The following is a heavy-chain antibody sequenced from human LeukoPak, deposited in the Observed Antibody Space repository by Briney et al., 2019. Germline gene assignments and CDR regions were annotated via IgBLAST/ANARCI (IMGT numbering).Heavy chain of an antibody. D-gene: IGHD6-13*01. CDR1: GFTFSSYA. CDR3: AKDSSSWFGTPTWYFQH. CDR2: ISGSGGST. J-gene: IGHJ1*01. Sequence: GGSLRLSCAASGFTFSSYAMSWVRQAPGKGLEWVSAISGSGGSTYYADSVKGRFTIFRDNSKNTLYLQMNSLRAEDTAVYYCAKDSSSWFGTPTWYFQHWGQGTLVTVSS. V-gene: IGHV3-23*01.